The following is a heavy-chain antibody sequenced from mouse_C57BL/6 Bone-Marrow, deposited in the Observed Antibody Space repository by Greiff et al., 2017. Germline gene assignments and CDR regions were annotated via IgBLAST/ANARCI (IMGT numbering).Heavy chain of an antibody. Sequence: QVQLQQSGAELVRPGTSVKVSCKASGYAFTNYLIEWVKQRPGQGLEWIGVINPGSGGTNYKEKFKGKATLTADKSSSTAYMQLSSLTSEDSAVYFCASKEYGYFDVWGTGTTVTVSS. J-gene: IGHJ1*03. CDR3: ASKEYGYFDV. CDR1: GYAFTNYL. V-gene: IGHV1-54*01. CDR2: INPGSGGT.